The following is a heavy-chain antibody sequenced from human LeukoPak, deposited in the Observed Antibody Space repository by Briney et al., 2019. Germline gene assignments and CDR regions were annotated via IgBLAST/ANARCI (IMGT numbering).Heavy chain of an antibody. J-gene: IGHJ4*02. Sequence: SGTLSLTCAVSGGSISSSYWWSWVRQPPGQGLEWIGEVYHSGSTNYNLSLKSRVTISVDTSKTQFSLNLTSVTAADTAVYYCARFRLGSGYYRWNAFDYWGQGTLVIVSS. CDR3: ARFRLGSGYYRWNAFDY. CDR2: VYHSGST. CDR1: GGSISSSYW. D-gene: IGHD3-22*01. V-gene: IGHV4-4*02.